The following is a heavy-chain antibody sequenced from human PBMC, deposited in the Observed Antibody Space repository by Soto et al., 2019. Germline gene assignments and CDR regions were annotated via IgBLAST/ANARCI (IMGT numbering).Heavy chain of an antibody. CDR2: IIPMFGIG. V-gene: IGHV1-69*01. J-gene: IGHJ6*02. Sequence: QVQLVQSGAEVKMPGSSVRVSCKASGGSFSKYGISWVRQAPGQGLEWMGGIIPMFGIGNYAEKFLGRVTITADESTSTRHMELSSLTPEDTAVYFCARGYLENYVYAMDVWGQGTTVTVSS. CDR1: GGSFSKYG. D-gene: IGHD1-1*01. CDR3: ARGYLENYVYAMDV.